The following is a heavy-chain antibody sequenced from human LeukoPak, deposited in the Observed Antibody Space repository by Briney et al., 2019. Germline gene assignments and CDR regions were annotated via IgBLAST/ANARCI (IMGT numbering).Heavy chain of an antibody. CDR1: GYTFTGYY. CDR3: ARDYYYDSSGYYPYGMDV. J-gene: IGHJ6*02. D-gene: IGHD3-22*01. V-gene: IGHV1-2*04. CDR2: INPNSGGT. Sequence: GASVKVSCKASGYTFTGYYIHWVRQAPGQGLEWMGWINPNSGGTNYAQKFQGWVTMTRDTSISTAYMELSRLRSDDTAVYYCARDYYYDSSGYYPYGMDVWGQGTTVTVSS.